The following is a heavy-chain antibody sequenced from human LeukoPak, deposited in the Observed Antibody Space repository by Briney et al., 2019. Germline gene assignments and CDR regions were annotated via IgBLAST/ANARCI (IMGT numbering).Heavy chain of an antibody. J-gene: IGHJ6*02. D-gene: IGHD2-2*02. CDR3: ARAGVSVVVPAAIQPFYYYYGMDV. Sequence: SGGSLRLSCAASGFTFSSYWMSWVRQAPGKGLEWVANIKQDGSEKYYVDSVKGRFTISRDNAKNSLYLQMNSLRAEDTAVYYCARAGVSVVVPAAIQPFYYYYGMDVWGQGTTVTVSS. CDR2: IKQDGSEK. V-gene: IGHV3-7*01. CDR1: GFTFSSYW.